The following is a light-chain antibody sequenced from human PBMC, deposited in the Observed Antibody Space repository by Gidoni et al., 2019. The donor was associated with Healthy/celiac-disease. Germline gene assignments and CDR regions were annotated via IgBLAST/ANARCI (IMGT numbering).Light chain of an antibody. J-gene: IGLJ2*01. CDR2: QDS. CDR1: KLGDKY. V-gene: IGLV3-1*01. CDR3: QAWDSSTVV. Sequence: YEMTQPPPGSGSPGQTASITCSGDKLGDKYACWYQQKPGQSPVLVIYQDSKRPSGIPERFSGSNSGNTATLTISGTQAMDEADYYCQAWDSSTVVFGGGTKLTVL.